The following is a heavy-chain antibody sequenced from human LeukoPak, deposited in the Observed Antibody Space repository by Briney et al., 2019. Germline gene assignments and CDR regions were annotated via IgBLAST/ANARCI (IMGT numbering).Heavy chain of an antibody. CDR3: TRDQGYCSGGRCYSVFDI. CDR2: IKEDGSER. D-gene: IGHD2-15*01. CDR1: GFTFGRYW. Sequence: GGSLRLSCAVSGFTFGRYWMGWVRQAPGEGLEWVAHIKEDGSERYYADSVKGRFIMSRDNAKNAVYLQVNSLTAEDTAVYYCTRDQGYCSGGRCYSVFDIWGQGTMVTVSS. J-gene: IGHJ3*02. V-gene: IGHV3-7*01.